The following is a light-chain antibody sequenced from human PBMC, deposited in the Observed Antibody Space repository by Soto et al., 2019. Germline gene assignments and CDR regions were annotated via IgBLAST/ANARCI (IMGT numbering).Light chain of an antibody. V-gene: IGKV3-20*01. J-gene: IGKJ2*01. CDR1: QTVISNY. CDR3: QKYDTSPYT. Sequence: ESVLAQSPDTLSLSPGEGATLSCRSSQTVISNYLAWYQQKPGQAPRLLIYGASNRDTGIPDRFRGSGSETDFTLTMSGVEPEDSAMYFCQKYDTSPYTFGQGTKLEI. CDR2: GAS.